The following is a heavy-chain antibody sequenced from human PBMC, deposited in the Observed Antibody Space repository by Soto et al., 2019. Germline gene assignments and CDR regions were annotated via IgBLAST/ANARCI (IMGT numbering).Heavy chain of an antibody. D-gene: IGHD1-26*01. CDR2: IYYSGTA. CDR3: ARSLPGGTVFYMDI. V-gene: IGHV4-31*03. J-gene: IGHJ6*03. CDR1: GGSITGGFSY. Sequence: QLQLRESGPGLVQPAQTLSLTCTVAGGSITGGFSYWTWVRQHPGKGLEWVGHIYYSGTAYYNPSLKSRVALSVDQSQNRFSLKLSSVTAADTAIYFCARSLPGGTVFYMDIWGEGTTVTVSS.